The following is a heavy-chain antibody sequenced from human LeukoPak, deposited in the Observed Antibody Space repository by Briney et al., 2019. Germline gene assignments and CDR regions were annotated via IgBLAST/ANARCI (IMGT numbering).Heavy chain of an antibody. CDR2: IYTSGST. J-gene: IGHJ5*02. D-gene: IGHD1-14*01. CDR3: ARLWRKDWFDP. Sequence: SETLSLTCTVSGGSISSYYWSWIRQPPGKGLEWIGYIYTSGSTNYNPSLKSRVTISVDTSKNQFSLKLTSVTAADTAVYYCARLWRKDWFDPWGQGTLVTVSS. CDR1: GGSISSYY. V-gene: IGHV4-4*09.